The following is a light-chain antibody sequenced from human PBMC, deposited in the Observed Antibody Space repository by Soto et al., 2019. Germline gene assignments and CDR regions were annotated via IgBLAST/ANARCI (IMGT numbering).Light chain of an antibody. Sequence: EIVMTQSPATLSLSPGERATLSCRASQSVSSNFAWYQQKPGQAPRLLIYAASTRATGIPARFSGSGSGTEITLTISSLQPEDSAVYYCQQYNDWPLTFGQGTKLDIK. V-gene: IGKV3-15*01. J-gene: IGKJ2*01. CDR2: AAS. CDR3: QQYNDWPLT. CDR1: QSVSSN.